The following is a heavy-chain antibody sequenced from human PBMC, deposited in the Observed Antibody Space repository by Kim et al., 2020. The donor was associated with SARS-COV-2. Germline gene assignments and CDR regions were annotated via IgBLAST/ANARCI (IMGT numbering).Heavy chain of an antibody. CDR1: GFTVSSNY. D-gene: IGHD5-18*01. V-gene: IGHV3-66*01. J-gene: IGHJ6*02. Sequence: GGSLRLSCAASGFTVSSNYMSWVRQAPGKGLEWVSVIYSGGSTYYADSVKGRFTISRDNSKNTLYLQMNSLRAEDTAVYYCASPWRGDQRGYSYGREPRPYYYYYGMDVWGQGTTVTVSS. CDR3: ASPWRGDQRGYSYGREPRPYYYYYGMDV. CDR2: IYSGGST.